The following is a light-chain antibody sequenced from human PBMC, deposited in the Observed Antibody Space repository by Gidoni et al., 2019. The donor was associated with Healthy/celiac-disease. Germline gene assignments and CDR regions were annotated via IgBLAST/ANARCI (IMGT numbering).Light chain of an antibody. CDR1: QSVLYSSNNKNY. J-gene: IGKJ2*04. CDR3: QQYYSTPMCS. CDR2: WAS. Sequence: DIVMTQSTDSLSASLGERATINCESSQSVLYSSNNKNYLAWYQQKPGQPPKLLIYWASTRESGVPDRFSGSGSGTDFTLTISSLQAEDVAVSYCQQYYSTPMCSFGQGTKLEIK. V-gene: IGKV4-1*01.